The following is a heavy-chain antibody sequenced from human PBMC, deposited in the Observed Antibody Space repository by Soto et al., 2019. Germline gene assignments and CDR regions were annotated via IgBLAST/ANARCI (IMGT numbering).Heavy chain of an antibody. CDR1: GGSFSGHY. Sequence: SGSMDLTCAVYGGSFSGHYCSWIRKPPGKGLEWIGEINYSGNTNSNPSLKSRVTISVDTSKNQFSLKLNSVTAADTAVYYCARGISMIVEVQRDAPDKYYFCCWGQGILVTVAS. CDR3: ARGISMIVEVQRDAPDKYYFCC. CDR2: INYSGNT. V-gene: IGHV4-34*01. J-gene: IGHJ4*02. D-gene: IGHD3-22*01.